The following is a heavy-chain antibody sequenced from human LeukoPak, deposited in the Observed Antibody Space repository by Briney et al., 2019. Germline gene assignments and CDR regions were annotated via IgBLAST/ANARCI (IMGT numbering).Heavy chain of an antibody. CDR2: ISSSISHI. Sequence: GGSLRLSCAASGFTFSSYSMNWVRQAPGKGLEWVSSISSSISHIHYADSVKDRFTISRDNAKNSLYLQMNSLRAEDTAVYYCARDPYSGLFDYWGQGTLVTVSS. J-gene: IGHJ4*02. V-gene: IGHV3-21*01. CDR3: ARDPYSGLFDY. D-gene: IGHD4-11*01. CDR1: GFTFSSYS.